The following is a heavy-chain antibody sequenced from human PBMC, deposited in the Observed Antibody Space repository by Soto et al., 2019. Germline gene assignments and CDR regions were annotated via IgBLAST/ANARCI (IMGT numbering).Heavy chain of an antibody. CDR3: ARGAQGFFPVSGIYFYFDH. CDR2: VHPDSGGT. V-gene: IGHV1-2*02. D-gene: IGHD3-22*01. CDR1: GYIFTDHL. J-gene: IGHJ4*02. Sequence: ASVKVSCKTSGYIFTDHLIHWVRQSPGQGLQWVGWVHPDSGGTNVAQAFQDRVTMTADTSITTAYMDLARLRPDDTAIFYCARGAQGFFPVSGIYFYFDHWGQGAPVTVSS.